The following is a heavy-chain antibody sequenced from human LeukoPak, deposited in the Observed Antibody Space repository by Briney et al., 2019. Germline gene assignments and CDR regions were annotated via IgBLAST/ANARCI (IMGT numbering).Heavy chain of an antibody. CDR2: ISPGDSDT. CDR1: GYSFTTHW. CDR3: ARQGGSYQPFDY. V-gene: IGHV5-51*01. J-gene: IGHJ4*02. D-gene: IGHD1-26*01. Sequence: PGESLKISCKGSGYSFTTHWIGWVRQMPGKGLEWMGIISPGDSDTRYSPSFQGQVTISVDKSISTAYVQWSSLQASDTAMYFCARQGGSYQPFDYWGQGTLVTVSS.